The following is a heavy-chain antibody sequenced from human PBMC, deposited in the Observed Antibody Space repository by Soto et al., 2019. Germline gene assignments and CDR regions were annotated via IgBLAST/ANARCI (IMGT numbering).Heavy chain of an antibody. CDR2: IFYSGST. Sequence: SEPLSLTYTVSGASISSTDYYWSWIRQPPGKGLEWIGYIFYSGSTNYNPSLKSRVTISVDTSSNQFSLKLRSVTAADTAVYYCARGIVPAAPFADWGQGALVTVSS. CDR3: ARGIVPAAPFAD. D-gene: IGHD2-2*01. V-gene: IGHV4-61*08. CDR1: GASISSTDYY. J-gene: IGHJ4*02.